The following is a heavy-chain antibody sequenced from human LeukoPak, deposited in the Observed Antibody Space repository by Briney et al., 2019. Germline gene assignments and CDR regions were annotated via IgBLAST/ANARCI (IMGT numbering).Heavy chain of an antibody. Sequence: SQTLSLTCTVSGGSISSDGYYWSCNRQHPGKGLEWIGYIYYSGSTYYNPSLKSRVTISIDTSKNQFSLKLSSVTAADTAVYYCARATVTTPILDYWGQGTLVTVSS. CDR1: GGSISSDGYY. CDR3: ARATVTTPILDY. D-gene: IGHD4-17*01. CDR2: IYYSGST. J-gene: IGHJ4*02. V-gene: IGHV4-31*03.